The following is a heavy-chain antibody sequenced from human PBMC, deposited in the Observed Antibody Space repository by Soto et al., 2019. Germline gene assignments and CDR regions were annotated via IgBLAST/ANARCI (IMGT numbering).Heavy chain of an antibody. CDR2: IYPGDSDT. CDR1: GYMFTSYW. V-gene: IGHV5-51*01. CDR3: ARQRPSSGYDYYYYGMDV. Sequence: GESLKISCQGSGYMFTSYWIGWVRQMPGKGLEWMGIIYPGDSDTRYSPSFQGQVTISADKSISTAYLRWSSLKASDTAMYYCARQRPSSGYDYYYYGMDVWGQGTTVTVSS. J-gene: IGHJ6*02. D-gene: IGHD6-19*01.